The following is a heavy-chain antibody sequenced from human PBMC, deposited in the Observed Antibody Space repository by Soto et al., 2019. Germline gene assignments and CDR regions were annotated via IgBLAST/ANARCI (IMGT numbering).Heavy chain of an antibody. CDR1: GGSFSGYY. V-gene: IGHV4-34*01. D-gene: IGHD6-13*01. CDR3: ARGPSIAAAGRALDY. J-gene: IGHJ4*02. Sequence: TSETLSLTCAVYGGSFSGYYWSWIRQPPGKGLEWIGEINHSGSTNYNPSLKSRVTISVDTSKNQFSLKLSSVTAADTAVYYCARGPSIAAAGRALDYWGQGTLVTVSS. CDR2: INHSGST.